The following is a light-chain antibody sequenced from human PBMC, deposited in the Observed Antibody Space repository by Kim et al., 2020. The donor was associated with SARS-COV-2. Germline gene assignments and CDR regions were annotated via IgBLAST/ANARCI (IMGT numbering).Light chain of an antibody. CDR2: QDT. V-gene: IGLV3-1*01. CDR1: RLGEKY. J-gene: IGLJ2*01. CDR3: QVSDSTPTV. Sequence: VSPGQTATITFSGDRLGEKYVCGYQQKPGQSPEVVIYQDTKRPSEIPDRFSGSNSGNTATLTISRTQAMDEADYYCQVSDSTPTVFGGGTQLTVL.